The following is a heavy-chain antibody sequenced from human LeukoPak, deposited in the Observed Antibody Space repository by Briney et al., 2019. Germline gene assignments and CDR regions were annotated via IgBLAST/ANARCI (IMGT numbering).Heavy chain of an antibody. J-gene: IGHJ4*02. CDR2: ISPSSNYV. Sequence: KTGGSLRLSCAASGFTFSSYSMNWVRQAPGKGLEWVSSISPSSNYVYYADSVKGRFTISRDNAKTSLYLQMNSLRAEDTAVYYCARDLRHPVGGTSYWGQGTLVTVSS. D-gene: IGHD4-23*01. CDR3: ARDLRHPVGGTSY. V-gene: IGHV3-21*01. CDR1: GFTFSSYS.